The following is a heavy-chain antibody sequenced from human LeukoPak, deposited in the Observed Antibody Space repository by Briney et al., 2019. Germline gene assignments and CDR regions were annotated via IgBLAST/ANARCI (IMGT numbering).Heavy chain of an antibody. CDR1: GGSFSGYY. CDR2: INHSGGT. CDR3: AREDDDYVWGSYRNPYYFDY. V-gene: IGHV4-34*01. J-gene: IGHJ4*02. Sequence: SETLSLTCAVYGGSFSGYYWSWIRQPPGKGLEWIGEINHSGGTNYNPSLKSRVTISVDTPKNQFSLKLSSVTAADTAVYYCAREDDDYVWGSYRNPYYFDYWGQGTLVTVSS. D-gene: IGHD3-16*02.